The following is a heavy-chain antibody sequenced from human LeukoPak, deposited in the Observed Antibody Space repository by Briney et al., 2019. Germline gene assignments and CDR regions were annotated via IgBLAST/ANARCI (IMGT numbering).Heavy chain of an antibody. J-gene: IGHJ4*02. CDR2: ISDDGRRK. Sequence: GRYLRLSCAASGFTFSSYGMHWVRQAPGKGLEWVGVISDDGRRKDYADSVKGRFTISRDNSKDTLYLQMNSLRAEDTAVYYCAKRPSDYGDYVSYFDYWGQGTLVTVSS. V-gene: IGHV3-30*18. CDR3: AKRPSDYGDYVSYFDY. CDR1: GFTFSSYG. D-gene: IGHD4-17*01.